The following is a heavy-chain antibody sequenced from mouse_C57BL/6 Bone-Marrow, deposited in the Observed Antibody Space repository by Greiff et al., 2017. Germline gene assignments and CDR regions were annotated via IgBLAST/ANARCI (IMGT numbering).Heavy chain of an antibody. Sequence: QVQLQQSGPELVKPGASVKLSCKASGYTFTSYDINWVKQRTGQGLEWIGWIYPRDGSTKYNEKFKGKATLTVDTSSSTAYMELHSLTSEDSAVYFCARRGITTVVANWYFDVWGTGTTVTVSS. V-gene: IGHV1-85*01. CDR2: IYPRDGST. J-gene: IGHJ1*03. CDR3: ARRGITTVVANWYFDV. D-gene: IGHD1-1*01. CDR1: GYTFTSYD.